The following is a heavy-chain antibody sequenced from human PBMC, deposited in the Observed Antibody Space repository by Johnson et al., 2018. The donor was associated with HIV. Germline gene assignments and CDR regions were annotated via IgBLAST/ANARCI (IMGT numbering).Heavy chain of an antibody. V-gene: IGHV3-30-3*01. CDR3: AINSGYDSHGAFDI. Sequence: QVQLVESGGGVVQPGRSLRLSCAASEFTFSSYAMHWVRQAPGKGLEWVAVISYDGSNKYYADSVKGRFTISRDNSKNTLYLQMNILRAEDTALYYCAINSGYDSHGAFDIWGQGTMVTVSS. CDR2: ISYDGSNK. J-gene: IGHJ3*02. CDR1: EFTFSSYA. D-gene: IGHD5-12*01.